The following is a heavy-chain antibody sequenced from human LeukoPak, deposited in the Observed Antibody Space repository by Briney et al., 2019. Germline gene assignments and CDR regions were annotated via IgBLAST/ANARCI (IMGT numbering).Heavy chain of an antibody. CDR2: INPNSGGT. CDR1: GYTFTGYD. J-gene: IGHJ4*02. CDR3: ARDIVGGTVAGTFD. V-gene: IGHV1-2*02. D-gene: IGHD6-19*01. Sequence: ASVKVSCKASGYTFTGYDMHWVRQAPGQGLEWMGWINPNSGGTNYAQKFQGRVTMTRDTSISTAYMELSRLRSDDTAVYYCARDIVGGTVAGTFDWGQGTLVTVSS.